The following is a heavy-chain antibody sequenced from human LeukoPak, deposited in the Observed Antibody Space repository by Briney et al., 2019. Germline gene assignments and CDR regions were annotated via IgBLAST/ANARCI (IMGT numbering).Heavy chain of an antibody. Sequence: GGSLRLSCAASGFTFSSYGMHWVRQAPGKGLEWVAVISYDGSNKYYADSVKGRFTISRDNAKNSLYLQMNSLRAEDTAVYFCARDLSYYGSGSYYIYWGQGTLVTVSS. CDR3: ARDLSYYGSGSYYIY. V-gene: IGHV3-30*03. D-gene: IGHD3-10*01. CDR2: ISYDGSNK. CDR1: GFTFSSYG. J-gene: IGHJ4*02.